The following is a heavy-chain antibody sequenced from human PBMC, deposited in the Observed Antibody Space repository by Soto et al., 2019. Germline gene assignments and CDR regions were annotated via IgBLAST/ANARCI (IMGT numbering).Heavy chain of an antibody. CDR1: GASISRTSSY. Sequence: QVQLQESGPGLVKPSETLSLTCTVSGASISRTSSYWGWIRQPPGKRLEWIASINYSGTTYYNPSLKSRVTMSVDTSRNQFSLRLTSVTAADTGIYFCARRANVPSWYFDLWGREKPVIVSS. CDR2: INYSGTT. J-gene: IGHJ2*01. D-gene: IGHD3-10*02. CDR3: ARRANVPSWYFDL. V-gene: IGHV4-39*01.